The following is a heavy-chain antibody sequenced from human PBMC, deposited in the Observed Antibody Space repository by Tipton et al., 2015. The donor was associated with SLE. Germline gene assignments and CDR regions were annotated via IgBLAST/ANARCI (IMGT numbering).Heavy chain of an antibody. CDR1: GGSISSGSYY. CDR2: IYTSGST. J-gene: IGHJ4*02. Sequence: TLSLTCTVSGGSISSGSYYWRWIRQPAGKGLEWIGRIYTSGSTNYNPSLKSRVTISVDTSKNQFSLKLSSVTAADTAVYYCARVAVGAFDYWGQGTLVTVSS. CDR3: ARVAVGAFDY. D-gene: IGHD1-26*01. V-gene: IGHV4-61*02.